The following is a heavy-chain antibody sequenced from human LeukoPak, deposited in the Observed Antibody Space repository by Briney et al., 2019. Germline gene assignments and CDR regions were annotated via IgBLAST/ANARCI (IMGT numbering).Heavy chain of an antibody. CDR2: INHSGST. CDR1: GGSFSGYY. V-gene: IGHV4-34*01. CDR3: ARRRKLWSGPYYFDY. D-gene: IGHD3-3*01. Sequence: SETLSLTCAVYGGSFSGYYWSWIRQPPGKGLEWIGEINHSGSTNYNPSLKSRVTISVDTSKNQFSLELSSVTAADTAVYYCARRRKLWSGPYYFDYWGQGTLVTVSS. J-gene: IGHJ4*02.